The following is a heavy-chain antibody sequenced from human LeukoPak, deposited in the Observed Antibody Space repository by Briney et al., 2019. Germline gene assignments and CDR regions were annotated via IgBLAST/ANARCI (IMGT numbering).Heavy chain of an antibody. Sequence: SETLSLTCAVYGGSFSGYYWSWIRQPLGKGLEWIGEINHSGSTNYNPSLKSRVTISVDTSKNQFSLKLSSVTAADTAVYYCARHLASNYYDSSGYLDYWGQGTLVTVSS. D-gene: IGHD3-22*01. V-gene: IGHV4-34*01. J-gene: IGHJ4*02. CDR3: ARHLASNYYDSSGYLDY. CDR1: GGSFSGYY. CDR2: INHSGST.